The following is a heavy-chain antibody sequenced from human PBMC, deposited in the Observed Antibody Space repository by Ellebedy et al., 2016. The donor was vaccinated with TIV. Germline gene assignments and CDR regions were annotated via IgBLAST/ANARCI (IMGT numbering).Heavy chain of an antibody. CDR2: INPNTGGI. Sequence: AASVKVSCKAHGYPFTDYFLHWVRQAPGQGLEWMGWINPNTGGINYAQKFQGWVTMTRDTSISTVYMELSRLKSDDTAVYYCARGMRLGIVWYYFDDWGQGTLVTVSS. CDR1: GYPFTDYF. CDR3: ARGMRLGIVWYYFDD. V-gene: IGHV1-2*04. D-gene: IGHD3-16*01. J-gene: IGHJ4*02.